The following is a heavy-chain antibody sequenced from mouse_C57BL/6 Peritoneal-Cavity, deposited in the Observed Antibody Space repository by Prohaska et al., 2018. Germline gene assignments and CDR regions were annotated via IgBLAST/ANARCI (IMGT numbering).Heavy chain of an antibody. CDR3: MRYGNYWYFDV. J-gene: IGHJ1*03. V-gene: IGHV11-2*01. CDR1: GFTFSGFW. D-gene: IGHD2-1*01. CDR2: INSDVSAI. Sequence: EVQLLETGGGLVQPGGSRGLSCEGSGFTFSGFWMSWVRQTPGKTLEWIGDINSDVSAINYAPSIKDRFTIFRDNDKSTLYLQMSNVRSEDTATYFCMRYGNYWYFDVWGTGTTVNVSS.